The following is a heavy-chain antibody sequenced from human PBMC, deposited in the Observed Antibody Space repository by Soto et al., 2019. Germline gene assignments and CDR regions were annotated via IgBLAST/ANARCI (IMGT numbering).Heavy chain of an antibody. CDR1: GGSISSGGYY. CDR2: IYYSGST. J-gene: IGHJ4*02. CDR3: AGTTVTIRFADGLAFDY. Sequence: QVQLQESGPGLVKPSQTLSLTCTVSGGSISSGGYYWSWISQHPGKGLEWIGYIYYSGSTYYNPSLKSRVTISVDTSKNQFSLKLSSVTAADKAVYYCAGTTVTIRFADGLAFDYWGQGTLVTVSS. V-gene: IGHV4-31*03. D-gene: IGHD4-17*01.